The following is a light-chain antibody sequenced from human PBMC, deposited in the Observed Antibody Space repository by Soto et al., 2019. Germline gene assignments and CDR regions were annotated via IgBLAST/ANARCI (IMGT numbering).Light chain of an antibody. Sequence: SALTQPPSASGSPGQSVTITCSGTSSDVGEENYVSWYQQHPGKVPKLILYEVSKRPSGVPDRFSGSRSGNTASLTVSGLQAEDEADYYCSSFAGSPVVFGGGTKLTV. CDR2: EVS. CDR1: SSDVGEENY. J-gene: IGLJ2*01. CDR3: SSFAGSPVV. V-gene: IGLV2-8*01.